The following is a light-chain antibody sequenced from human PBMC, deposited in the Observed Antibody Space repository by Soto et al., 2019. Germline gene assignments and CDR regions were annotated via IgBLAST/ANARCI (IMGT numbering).Light chain of an antibody. CDR3: HRYDSSPLT. CDR2: GAT. V-gene: IGKV3-20*01. Sequence: IVLTQSPGTLSLSPGERATLSCRASQSVSSSFIAWYQQKPGQAPRLFIYGATTRATGIPDRFSGSGSGTDFPLTISRLEAEEFALYYCHRYDSSPLTFGGGTKVEIK. J-gene: IGKJ4*01. CDR1: QSVSSSF.